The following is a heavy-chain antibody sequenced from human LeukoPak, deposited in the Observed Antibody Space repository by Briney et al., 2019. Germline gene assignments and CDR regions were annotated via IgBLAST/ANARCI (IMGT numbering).Heavy chain of an antibody. Sequence: DPGGSLRLSCAASGFTFSSYGMHWVRQAPGKGLEWVAVISYDGSNKYYADSVKGRFTISRDNSKNTLYLQMNSLRAEDTAVYYCAKDLDGSGEVGYWGQGTLVTVSS. D-gene: IGHD3-10*01. J-gene: IGHJ4*02. CDR2: ISYDGSNK. CDR3: AKDLDGSGEVGY. CDR1: GFTFSSYG. V-gene: IGHV3-30*18.